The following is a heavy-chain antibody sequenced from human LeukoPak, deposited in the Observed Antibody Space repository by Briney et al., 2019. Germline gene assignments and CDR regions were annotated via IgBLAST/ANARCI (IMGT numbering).Heavy chain of an antibody. D-gene: IGHD1-26*01. CDR2: ISSSSSYI. J-gene: IGHJ3*02. Sequence: GGSLRLSCAASGFTFSSYSMNWVRQAPGKGLEWVSSISSSSSYIYYADSVKGRFTISRDNAKNSLYLQMNSLRAEDTAVYYCARDRGAGSYHDASDIWGQGTMVTVSS. CDR3: ARDRGAGSYHDASDI. V-gene: IGHV3-21*01. CDR1: GFTFSSYS.